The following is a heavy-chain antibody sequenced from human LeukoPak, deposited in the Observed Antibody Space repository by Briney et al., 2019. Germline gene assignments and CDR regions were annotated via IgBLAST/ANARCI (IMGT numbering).Heavy chain of an antibody. V-gene: IGHV4-39*01. CDR1: GGSISSSHYY. Sequence: SETLSLTCTVSGGSISSSHYYWGWIRQPPGKGLEWIGSIYYSGSTYYNPSLKSRVTISVDTSKNQFSLKLSSVTAADTAVYYCAGRGYYYDSSGYRYYYYYMDVWGKGTTVTISS. J-gene: IGHJ6*03. CDR2: IYYSGST. D-gene: IGHD3-22*01. CDR3: AGRGYYYDSSGYRYYYYYMDV.